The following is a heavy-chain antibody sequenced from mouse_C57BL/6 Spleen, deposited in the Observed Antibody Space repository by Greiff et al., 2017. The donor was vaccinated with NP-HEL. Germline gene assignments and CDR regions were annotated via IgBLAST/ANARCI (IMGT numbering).Heavy chain of an antibody. D-gene: IGHD3-1*01. V-gene: IGHV1-80*01. CDR2: IYPGDGDT. J-gene: IGHJ4*01. CDR3: ARWGSSVMDY. CDR1: GFNIKDYY. Sequence: QVQLQQSGAELVKPGASVKLSCTASGFNIKDYYMHWVKQRTEQGLEWIGQIYPGDGDTNYNGKFKGKATLTADKSSSTAYMQLSSLTSEDSAVYFCARWGSSVMDYWGQGTSVTVSS.